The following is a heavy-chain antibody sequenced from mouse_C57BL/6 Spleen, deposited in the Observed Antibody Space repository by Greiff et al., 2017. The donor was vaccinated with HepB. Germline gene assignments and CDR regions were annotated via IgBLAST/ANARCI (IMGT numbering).Heavy chain of an antibody. CDR2: INPSTGGT. J-gene: IGHJ2*01. Sequence: VQLKESGPELVKPGASVKISCKASGYSFTGYYMNWVKQSPEKSLEWIGEINPSTGGTTYNQKFKAKATLTVDKSSSTAYMQLKSLTSEDSAVYYCARGGNCDYWGQGTTLTVSS. CDR1: GYSFTGYY. CDR3: ARGGNCDY. V-gene: IGHV1-42*01.